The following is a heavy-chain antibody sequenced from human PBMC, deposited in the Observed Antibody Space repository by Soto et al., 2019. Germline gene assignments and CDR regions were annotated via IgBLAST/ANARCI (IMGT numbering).Heavy chain of an antibody. CDR3: ARDWRGYPDY. D-gene: IGHD3-3*01. CDR2: ISSSSSYI. J-gene: IGHJ4*02. V-gene: IGHV3-21*01. Sequence: PGGSLRLSCAASGFTFSSYSMNWVRQAPGKGLEWVSSISSSSSYIYYADSVKVRFTISRDNAKNSLYLQMNSPRAEDTAVYYCARDWRGYPDYWGQGTLVTVSS. CDR1: GFTFSSYS.